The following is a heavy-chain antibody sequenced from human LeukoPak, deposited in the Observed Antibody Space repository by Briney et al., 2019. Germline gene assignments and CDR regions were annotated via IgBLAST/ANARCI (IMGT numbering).Heavy chain of an antibody. Sequence: GGSLRLSCAASGFTFGSYGMHWVRQAPGKGLEWVAVISYDGSNKYYADSVKGRFTISRDNSKNTLYLQMNSLRAEDTAVYYCAKLFSLGPSPFRPKLPDYGGNELYWGQGTLVTVSS. CDR1: GFTFGSYG. J-gene: IGHJ4*02. CDR2: ISYDGSNK. V-gene: IGHV3-30*18. D-gene: IGHD4-23*01. CDR3: AKLFSLGPSPFRPKLPDYGGNELY.